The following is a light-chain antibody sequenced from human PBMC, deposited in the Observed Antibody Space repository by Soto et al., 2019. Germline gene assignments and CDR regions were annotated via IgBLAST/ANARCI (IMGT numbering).Light chain of an antibody. CDR1: QSVSSSY. V-gene: IGKV3-20*01. CDR3: QQFGNSPYT. Sequence: EIVLTQSPGTLSLSPGERATLSCRASQSVSSSYLAWYQQKPGQAPRLLIYVASSRATGLPDRFSGSGSGTDFPLTISRLEPEDFAVYYCQQFGNSPYTFGQGTRLEIK. CDR2: VAS. J-gene: IGKJ2*01.